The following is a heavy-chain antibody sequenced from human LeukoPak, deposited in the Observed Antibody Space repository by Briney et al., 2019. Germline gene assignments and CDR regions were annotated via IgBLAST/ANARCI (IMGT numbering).Heavy chain of an antibody. V-gene: IGHV4-34*01. CDR2: INHSGST. Sequence: SETLSLTCAVYGGSFSGYYWSWIRQPPGKGLEWIGEINHSGSTNYNPSLESRVTISVDTSKNQFSLKLSSVTAADTAVYYCARGPVWGSTSCCLDYWGQGTLVTVSS. CDR1: GGSFSGYY. D-gene: IGHD2-2*01. CDR3: ARGPVWGSTSCCLDY. J-gene: IGHJ4*02.